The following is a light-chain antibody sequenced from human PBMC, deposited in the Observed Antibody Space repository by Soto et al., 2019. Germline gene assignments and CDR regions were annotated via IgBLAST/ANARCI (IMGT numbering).Light chain of an antibody. Sequence: EIVMTQSPATLSVSPPQRATLSSRAGQNIHTNLAWYQQKPGQAPRLLIYGASPRATGIPARFSGSGSGTEFTLTISSLQSEDFAVYYCQQYNNWPKTFGQGTTV. CDR1: QNIHTN. V-gene: IGKV3-15*01. CDR3: QQYNNWPKT. J-gene: IGKJ1*01. CDR2: GAS.